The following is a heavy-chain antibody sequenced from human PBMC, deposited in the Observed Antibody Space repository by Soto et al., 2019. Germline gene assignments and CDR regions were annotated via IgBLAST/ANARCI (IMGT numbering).Heavy chain of an antibody. CDR2: INPHSGGT. CDR3: ARARIAVAGTAPLDY. J-gene: IGHJ4*02. D-gene: IGHD6-19*01. CDR1: GYTFTGYY. Sequence: ASVKVSCKASGYTFTGYYMHWVRQAPGQGLEWMGWINPHSGGTNYAQKFQGWVTMTRDTSISTAYMELSRLRSDDTAVYYCARARIAVAGTAPLDYWGQGTLVTVSS. V-gene: IGHV1-2*04.